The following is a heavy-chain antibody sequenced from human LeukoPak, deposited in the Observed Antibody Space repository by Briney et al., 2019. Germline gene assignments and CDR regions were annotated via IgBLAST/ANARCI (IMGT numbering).Heavy chain of an antibody. CDR3: AKEGYQTGTTSKGYYDY. D-gene: IGHD1-7*01. Sequence: GGSLRLSCAVSGFTFSHYAMSWVRQAPGTGLEWVGSLTDSGDATYYADSVKGRFTISRDNSKNTLSLQMNSLRAEDTAAYYCAKEGYQTGTTSKGYYDYWGQGTLVTVSS. CDR1: GFTFSHYA. V-gene: IGHV3-23*01. CDR2: LTDSGDAT. J-gene: IGHJ4*02.